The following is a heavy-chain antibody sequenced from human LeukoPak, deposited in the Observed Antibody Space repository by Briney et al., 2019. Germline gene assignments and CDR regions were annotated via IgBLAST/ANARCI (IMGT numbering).Heavy chain of an antibody. CDR1: GGSFSGYY. CDR2: INHSGST. CDR3: VRGVEMATIPPQYYFDY. D-gene: IGHD5-24*01. J-gene: IGHJ4*02. Sequence: PSETLSLTCAVYGGSFSGYYWSWIRQPPGKGLEWIGEINHSGSTNYNPSLKSRVTISVDTSKNQFSLKLSSVTAADTAVYYCVRGVEMATIPPQYYFDYWGQGTLVTVSS. V-gene: IGHV4-34*01.